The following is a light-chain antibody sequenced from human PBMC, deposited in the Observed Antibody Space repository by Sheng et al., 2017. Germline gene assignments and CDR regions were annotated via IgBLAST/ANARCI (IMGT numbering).Light chain of an antibody. CDR2: AAS. CDR1: QSISNY. Sequence: DIQMTQSPSSLSASAGDRVTITCRASQSISNYLNWYQRKPGKAPKLLIYAASSLQTGVPSRFSGSGSGTEFTLTISSLQPEDFATYFCQQGSSFPHTFGQGTTLEI. J-gene: IGKJ2*01. V-gene: IGKV1-39*01. CDR3: QQGSSFPHT.